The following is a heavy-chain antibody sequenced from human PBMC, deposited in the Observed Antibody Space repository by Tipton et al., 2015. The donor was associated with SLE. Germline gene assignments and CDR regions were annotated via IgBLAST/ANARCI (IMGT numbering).Heavy chain of an antibody. D-gene: IGHD2-15*01. Sequence: TLSLTCTVSGGSISSSSYYWGWIRQPPGKGLEWIGSIYYSGSTNYNPSLKSRVTISVDMPKSQFSLKLTSVTAADTAVYYCARGGGSPSYWGQGTLVTVSS. CDR3: ARGGGSPSY. CDR2: IYYSGST. CDR1: GGSISSSSYY. V-gene: IGHV4-39*07. J-gene: IGHJ4*02.